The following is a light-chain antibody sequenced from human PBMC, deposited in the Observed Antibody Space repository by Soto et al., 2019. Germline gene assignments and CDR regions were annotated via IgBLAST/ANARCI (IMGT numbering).Light chain of an antibody. Sequence: VLTQPPSVSGAPGQRVTISCTGSSSNIGAGYDVHWYQQLPGTAPKLLIYGNSNRPSGVPDRFSGSKSGTSASLAITGLQPEDEADYYCQSYDSSLSGYVFGTGTKVTVL. CDR3: QSYDSSLSGYV. CDR2: GNS. V-gene: IGLV1-40*01. J-gene: IGLJ1*01. CDR1: SSNIGAGYD.